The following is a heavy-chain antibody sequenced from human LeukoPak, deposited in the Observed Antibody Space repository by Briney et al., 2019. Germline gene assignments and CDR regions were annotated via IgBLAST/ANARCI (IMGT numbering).Heavy chain of an antibody. D-gene: IGHD3-3*01. Sequence: GGSLRLSCAASRFSFSGYWMSWVRQAPGKELEWVANIKQDGSEKNYVDSVKGRFTISRDNAKNSLFLQMNSLRAEDTAVYYCARAYDFWSGPGGYWGQRTLVTVSS. J-gene: IGHJ4*02. CDR1: RFSFSGYW. CDR2: IKQDGSEK. CDR3: ARAYDFWSGPGGY. V-gene: IGHV3-7*01.